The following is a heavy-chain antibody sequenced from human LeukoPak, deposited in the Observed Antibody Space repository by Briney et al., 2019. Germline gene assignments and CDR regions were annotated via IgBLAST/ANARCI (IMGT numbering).Heavy chain of an antibody. J-gene: IGHJ5*02. CDR1: GGTFSSYA. CDR2: IIPILGIA. Sequence: SVKVSCKASGGTFSSYAISWVRQAPGQGLEWMGRIIPILGIANYAQKFQGRVTITADKSTSTAYMELSSLRSEDTAVYYCARGSEYSSSSYWFDPWGQGTLVTVSS. CDR3: ARGSEYSSSSYWFDP. D-gene: IGHD6-6*01. V-gene: IGHV1-69*04.